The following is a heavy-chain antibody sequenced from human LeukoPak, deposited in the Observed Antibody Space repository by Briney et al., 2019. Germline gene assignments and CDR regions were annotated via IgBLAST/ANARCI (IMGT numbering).Heavy chain of an antibody. J-gene: IGHJ3*02. Sequence: GRSLRLSCAASGFTFSSYAMHWVRQAPGKGLEYVSAISSNGGSTYYANSVKGRFTISRDNSKNTLYLQMGSLRAEDMAVYYCARDRPSMVRGVIRAFDIWGQGTMVTVSS. D-gene: IGHD3-10*01. V-gene: IGHV3-64*01. CDR3: ARDRPSMVRGVIRAFDI. CDR1: GFTFSSYA. CDR2: ISSNGGST.